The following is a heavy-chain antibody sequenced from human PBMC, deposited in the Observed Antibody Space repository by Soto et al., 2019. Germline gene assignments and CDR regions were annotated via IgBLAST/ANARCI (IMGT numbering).Heavy chain of an antibody. V-gene: IGHV3-23*01. CDR3: AKVPQAATTDVRIGYFDY. CDR1: GFTFSSYA. D-gene: IGHD5-12*01. CDR2: ISGSGGST. J-gene: IGHJ4*02. Sequence: GGSLRLSCAASGFTFSSYAMSWVRQARGKGLEWVSAISGSGGSTYYADSVKGRFTISRDNSKNTLYLQMNSLRAEDTAVYYCAKVPQAATTDVRIGYFDYWGQGTLVTVSS.